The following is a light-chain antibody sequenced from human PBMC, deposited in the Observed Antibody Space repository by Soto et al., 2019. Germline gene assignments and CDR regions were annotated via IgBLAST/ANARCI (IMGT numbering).Light chain of an antibody. V-gene: IGKV1-39*01. CDR2: AAS. J-gene: IGKJ4*01. Sequence: DMAMTPSPLSLSASVGDRVTITCRASHSISNYLNWYQHKPGKVPKRLIYAASSLQSGVPTRFSGSGSGTDFTLTINSLQPEDFATYYCQQSYGTPLTFGGGNKIEIK. CDR3: QQSYGTPLT. CDR1: HSISNY.